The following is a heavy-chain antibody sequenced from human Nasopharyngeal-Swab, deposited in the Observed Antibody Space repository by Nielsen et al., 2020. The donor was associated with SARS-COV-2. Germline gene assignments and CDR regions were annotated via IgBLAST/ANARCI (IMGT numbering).Heavy chain of an antibody. D-gene: IGHD6-13*01. Sequence: ESLKISCAASGFTFSSYSMNWIRQPPGKGLEWIGEINHSGSTNYNPSLKSRVTMSVDSSKNHFSLKLSSVTAADTAVYYCARAIVLYSSSWFPSGWYFDLWGRGTLVTVSS. J-gene: IGHJ2*01. CDR3: ARAIVLYSSSWFPSGWYFDL. CDR1: GFTFSSYS. V-gene: IGHV4-34*01. CDR2: INHSGST.